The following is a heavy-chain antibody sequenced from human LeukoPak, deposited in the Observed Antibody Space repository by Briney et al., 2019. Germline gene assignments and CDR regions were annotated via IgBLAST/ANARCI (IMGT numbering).Heavy chain of an antibody. CDR3: ARERSSVYYNN. J-gene: IGHJ4*02. CDR2: ISGYNGNT. Sequence: ASVKVSCKASGYTFTSYGISWVRQAPGQGLVWMGWISGYNGNTNYAQKFQGRVTMTTDTATSTAYMELRSLRSDDTAIYYCARERSSVYYNNWGQGTLVTVSS. V-gene: IGHV1-18*01. D-gene: IGHD3-22*01. CDR1: GYTFTSYG.